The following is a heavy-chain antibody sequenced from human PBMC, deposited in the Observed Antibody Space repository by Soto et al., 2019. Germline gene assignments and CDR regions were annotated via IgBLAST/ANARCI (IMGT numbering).Heavy chain of an antibody. CDR3: ARHRHCSSTSCYGDWYFDL. V-gene: IGHV5-51*01. CDR2: IYPGDSDT. D-gene: IGHD2-2*01. CDR1: GYIFTTYW. Sequence: LKISCKASGYIFTTYWIGWVRQMPGKGLEWMGIIYPGDSDTRYSPSFQGQVTISADKSISTAYLQWSSLKASDTAMYYCARHRHCSSTSCYGDWYFDLWGRGTLVTVSS. J-gene: IGHJ2*01.